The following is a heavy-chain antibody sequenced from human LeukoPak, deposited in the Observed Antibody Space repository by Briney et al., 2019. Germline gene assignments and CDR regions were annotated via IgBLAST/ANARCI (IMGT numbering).Heavy chain of an antibody. V-gene: IGHV3-21*01. J-gene: IGHJ4*02. Sequence: GGSLRLSCAASGFTFSNFSMSWVRQAPGKGLEWVSPISSSSGYIYYADSMKGRFTISRDNAKNSLYLQMNSLRAEDTAVYYCASCISQRELPYDYWGQGTLVTVSS. CDR2: ISSSSGYI. CDR1: GFTFSNFS. CDR3: ASCISQRELPYDY. D-gene: IGHD1-26*01.